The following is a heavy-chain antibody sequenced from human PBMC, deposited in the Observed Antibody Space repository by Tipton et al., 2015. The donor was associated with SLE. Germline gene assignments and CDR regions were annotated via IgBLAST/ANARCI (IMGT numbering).Heavy chain of an antibody. J-gene: IGHJ2*01. CDR2: ISTSGST. D-gene: IGHD4-17*01. V-gene: IGHV4-4*07. CDR1: RGSISSYY. CDR3: ARKTFGDYIFDI. Sequence: TLSLTCTVSRGSISSYYWSWIRQPAGKGLEGIGRISTSGSTNCNPSLKSRVTISVDTSINQFSLKMSSVTAADTAVYYCARKTFGDYIFDIWGRGALVTVSS.